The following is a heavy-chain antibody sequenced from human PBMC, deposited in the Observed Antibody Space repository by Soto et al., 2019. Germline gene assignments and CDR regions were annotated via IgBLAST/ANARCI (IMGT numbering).Heavy chain of an antibody. Sequence: PSETLSLTCPVSGGSISSGDYYWDWIRQHPGKGLEWIGHIYYSGIADYNPSLKSRVTISVDTSKNQFSLKLTSVTAADTAVYYCARGAYRFDPWGQGTLVTVSS. CDR1: GGSISSGDYY. V-gene: IGHV4-31*03. CDR2: IYYSGIA. CDR3: ARGAYRFDP. J-gene: IGHJ5*02.